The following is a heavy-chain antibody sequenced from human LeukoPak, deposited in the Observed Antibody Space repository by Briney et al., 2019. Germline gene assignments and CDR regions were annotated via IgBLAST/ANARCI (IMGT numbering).Heavy chain of an antibody. Sequence: PSETLSLTCTVSGGSISSGGYYWSWIRQHPGKGLEWIGYIYYSGSTYYNPSLKSRVTISVDTSKNQFSLKLSSVTAADTAVYYCARDNVDIVARNYYYYMDVWGKGTTVTVSS. V-gene: IGHV4-31*03. J-gene: IGHJ6*03. D-gene: IGHD5-12*01. CDR2: IYYSGST. CDR3: ARDNVDIVARNYYYYMDV. CDR1: GGSISSGGYY.